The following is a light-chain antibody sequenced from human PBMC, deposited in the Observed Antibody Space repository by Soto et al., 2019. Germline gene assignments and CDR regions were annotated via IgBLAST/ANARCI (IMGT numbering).Light chain of an antibody. J-gene: IGLJ1*01. CDR2: EVS. CDR3: SSSTSSRAYV. Sequence: QSALTQPASVSGSPGQSITISCTGTSSDVGGYNYVSWYQQQSGKAPKLMIHEVSNRPSGVSNRFSGSKSGNTASLTISGLQAEDEAHYYCSSSTSSRAYVFGIGTKVTVL. V-gene: IGLV2-14*01. CDR1: SSDVGGYNY.